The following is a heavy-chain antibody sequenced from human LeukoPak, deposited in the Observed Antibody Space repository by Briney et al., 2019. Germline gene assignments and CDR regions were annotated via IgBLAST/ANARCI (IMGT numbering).Heavy chain of an antibody. Sequence: SETLSLTCAVCGGSFSGYYWSWIRQPPGKGLEGIGEINHSGSTNYNPSLKSRVTISVDTSKNQFSLKLSSVTAADTAVYYCASEARVHYDSSGYYYGWGQGTLVTVSS. CDR3: ASEARVHYDSSGYYYG. CDR1: GGSFSGYY. CDR2: INHSGST. J-gene: IGHJ4*02. V-gene: IGHV4-34*01. D-gene: IGHD3-22*01.